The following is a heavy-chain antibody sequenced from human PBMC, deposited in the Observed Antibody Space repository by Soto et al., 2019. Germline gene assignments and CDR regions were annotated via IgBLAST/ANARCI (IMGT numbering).Heavy chain of an antibody. CDR1: GFTVSSNY. D-gene: IGHD1-7*01. J-gene: IGHJ4*02. Sequence: GSLRLSCAASGFTVSSNYMSWVRQAPGKGLEWVSVIYSGGSTYYADSVKGRFTISRDNSKNTLYLQMNSLRAEDTAVYYCARSTTGTNYFDYWGQGTLVTVSS. CDR3: ARSTTGTNYFDY. V-gene: IGHV3-53*01. CDR2: IYSGGST.